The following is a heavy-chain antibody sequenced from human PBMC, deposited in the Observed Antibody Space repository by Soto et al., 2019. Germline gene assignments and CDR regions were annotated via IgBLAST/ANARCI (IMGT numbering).Heavy chain of an antibody. CDR1: GFTFSSYA. V-gene: IGHV3-23*01. Sequence: EVQLLESGGGLVQPGGSLRLSCAASGFTFSSYAMSWVRQAPGKGLEWVSVISGSGDSTYYADSVKGRFTSSRDNSKNTLYLQMNSLRAEDTAVYYWASRTSGWYLYYWGQGTLVTVSS. J-gene: IGHJ4*02. CDR2: ISGSGDST. D-gene: IGHD6-19*01. CDR3: ASRTSGWYLYY.